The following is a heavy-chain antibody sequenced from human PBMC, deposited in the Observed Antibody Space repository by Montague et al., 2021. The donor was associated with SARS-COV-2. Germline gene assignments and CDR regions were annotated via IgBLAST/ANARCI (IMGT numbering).Heavy chain of an antibody. CDR1: GASVTTGHYY. D-gene: IGHD3-10*01. CDR3: ARVRGAALYFGEVGYYGMVV. CDR2: VYPSGNT. J-gene: IGHJ6*02. Sequence: TLPLTCTVSGASVTTGHYYWSWIRQPAGKGLEWIGRVYPSGNTNYNPSLRSRVSISVDMSKNQISLKLSSVTAADTAVYYCARVRGAALYFGEVGYYGMVVWGQGTTVTVSS. V-gene: IGHV4-61*02.